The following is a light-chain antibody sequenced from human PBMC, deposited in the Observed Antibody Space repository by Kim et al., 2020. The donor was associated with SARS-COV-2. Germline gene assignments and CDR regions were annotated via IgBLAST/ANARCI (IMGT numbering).Light chain of an antibody. CDR1: ESDSISY. Sequence: SPAEGAIATVSASESDSISYVVGYQQKPARAPRRLIIGAATRGTGITERFSGSSSGTDFTLTISRLQHEDFAAYYCHQYDSSPITFGQGTRLDIK. CDR3: HQYDSSPIT. V-gene: IGKV3-20*01. J-gene: IGKJ5*01. CDR2: GAA.